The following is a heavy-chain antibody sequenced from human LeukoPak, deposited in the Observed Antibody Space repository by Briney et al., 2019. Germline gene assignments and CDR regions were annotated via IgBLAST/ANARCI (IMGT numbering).Heavy chain of an antibody. CDR1: GYTFTSYG. V-gene: IGHV1-18*01. CDR3: ARVKGCSSTSCYRHYYYMDV. Sequence: ASVKVSCKASGYTFTSYGISWVRQAPGQGLGWMGWISAYNGNTNYAQKLQGRVTMTTDTSTSTAYMELRSLRSDDTAVYYCARVKGCSSTSCYRHYYYMDVWGKGTTVTVSS. J-gene: IGHJ6*03. CDR2: ISAYNGNT. D-gene: IGHD2-2*02.